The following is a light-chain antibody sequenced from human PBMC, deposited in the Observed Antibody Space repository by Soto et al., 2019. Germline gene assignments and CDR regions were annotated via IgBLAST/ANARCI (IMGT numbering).Light chain of an antibody. Sequence: EIVLTHSPATLSFSPGEISTLSCRASQSVSSYLAWYQQKPGQAPRLLIYDASNRATGIPARFSGSWSGTDFTLTISSLEPEDFAVYYCQQRSNWPPLTFGGGTKVEIK. V-gene: IGKV3-11*01. CDR3: QQRSNWPPLT. CDR1: QSVSSY. J-gene: IGKJ4*01. CDR2: DAS.